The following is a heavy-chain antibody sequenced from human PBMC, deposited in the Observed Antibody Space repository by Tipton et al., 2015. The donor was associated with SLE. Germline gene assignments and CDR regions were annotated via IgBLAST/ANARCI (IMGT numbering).Heavy chain of an antibody. D-gene: IGHD1-26*01. CDR3: ARGPGSQSGEAFDI. CDR2: IYPSVTT. J-gene: IGHJ3*02. V-gene: IGHV4-61*02. Sequence: TLSLTCAVSGDSISTGNYYWSWIRQPAGKGLEWIGRIYPSVTTNYNPSLKSQVTMSIDTSKNQFSLKLSSVAAADTAVYYCARGPGSQSGEAFDIWGQGTMVTVSS. CDR1: GDSISTGNYY.